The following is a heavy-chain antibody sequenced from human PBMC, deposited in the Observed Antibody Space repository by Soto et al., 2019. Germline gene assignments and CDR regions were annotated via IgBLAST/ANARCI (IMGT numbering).Heavy chain of an antibody. D-gene: IGHD6-6*01. Sequence: ASGSLSLTCSASGDSISTFYWNWLRQPAGKGLEWIGRIYRSGTATYNPSLKSRITMSIDTSKSQFSLKLTSVTAADTAVYYCARSRSTSTIGSFDFWGLGTMVTV. J-gene: IGHJ3*01. V-gene: IGHV4-4*07. CDR1: GDSISTFY. CDR3: ARSRSTSTIGSFDF. CDR2: IYRSGTA.